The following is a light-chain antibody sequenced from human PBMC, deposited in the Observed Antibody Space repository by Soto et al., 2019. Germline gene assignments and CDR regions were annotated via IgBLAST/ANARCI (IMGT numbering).Light chain of an antibody. V-gene: IGLV2-14*01. Sequence: QSALTQPASVSGSPGQSITISCTGTSSDVGGYNSVSWYQQHPGKAPKLMIYEVSNRPSGVSNRFSGSKSGNTASLTISGLQAEDEADYYCSSYTTSSTLLYVVGTGTKLTVL. CDR3: SSYTTSSTLLYV. CDR2: EVS. CDR1: SSDVGGYNS. J-gene: IGLJ1*01.